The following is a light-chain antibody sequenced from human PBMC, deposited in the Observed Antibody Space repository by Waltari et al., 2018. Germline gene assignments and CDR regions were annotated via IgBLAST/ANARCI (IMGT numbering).Light chain of an antibody. V-gene: IGLV2-14*01. CDR1: SSDVGGYNY. CDR3: SSYTSSSTLV. J-gene: IGLJ2*01. CDR2: DVS. Sequence: QPALTQPASVSGSPGQSITTSSTGTSSDVGGYNYVPWYQQHPGKAPKPMIYDVSKRPSGVSNRFSGSKSGNTASLTISVLQAEDEADYYCSSYTSSSTLVFGGGTKLTVL.